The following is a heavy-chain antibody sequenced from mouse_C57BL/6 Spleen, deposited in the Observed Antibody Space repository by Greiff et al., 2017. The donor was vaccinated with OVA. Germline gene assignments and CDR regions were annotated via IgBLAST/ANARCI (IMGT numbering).Heavy chain of an antibody. CDR2: IYPGSGST. D-gene: IGHD2-3*01. CDR1: GYTFTSYW. J-gene: IGHJ4*01. CDR3: ARSWHDGYLYYAMGY. Sequence: VQLQQPGAELVKPGASVKMSCKASGYTFTSYWITWVKQRPGQGLEWIGDIYPGSGSTNYNEKFKSKATLTVDTSSSTAYMSLSSLTSEDSAVSYCARSWHDGYLYYAMGYWGQVTSVTVSS. V-gene: IGHV1-55*01.